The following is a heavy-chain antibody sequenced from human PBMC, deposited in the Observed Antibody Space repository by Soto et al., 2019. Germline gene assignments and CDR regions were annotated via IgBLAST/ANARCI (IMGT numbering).Heavy chain of an antibody. J-gene: IGHJ4*02. CDR2: LYNTGST. CDR3: ARSDGRY. CDR1: GASISRYY. V-gene: IGHV4-59*01. Sequence: LSLTCTVSGASISRYYWSWIRQSPGKGLEWIGYLYNTGSTIYNPSLKSRVTISVDTSKNQFSLKMNSVTAADTAVYYCARSDGRYWGQGTLVTVSS.